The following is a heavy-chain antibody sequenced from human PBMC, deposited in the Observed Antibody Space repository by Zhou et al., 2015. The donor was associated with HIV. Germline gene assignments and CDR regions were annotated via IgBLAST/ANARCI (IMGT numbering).Heavy chain of an antibody. CDR3: AKDWHESD. CDR2: IRTKTNNYAT. CDR1: GFTFSGSG. Sequence: EVQLVESGGTLVQPGGSLRLSCAASGFTFSGSGMHWVRQASGKGLEWLGHIRTKTNNYATAYAASLQGRFTISRDDSKNTVYLEMNSLRAEDTAVYYCAKDWHESDWGQGTLVTVSS. J-gene: IGHJ4*02. V-gene: IGHV3-73*01. D-gene: IGHD2-21*01.